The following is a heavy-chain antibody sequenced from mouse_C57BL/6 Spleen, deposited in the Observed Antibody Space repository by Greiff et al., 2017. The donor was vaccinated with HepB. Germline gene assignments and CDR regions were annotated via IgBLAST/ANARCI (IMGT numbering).Heavy chain of an antibody. V-gene: IGHV1-64*01. CDR2: IHPNSGST. D-gene: IGHD2-3*01. CDR1: GYTFTSYW. J-gene: IGHJ3*01. Sequence: VQLQQPGAELVKPGASVKLSCKASGYTFTSYWMHWVKQRPGQGLEWIGMIHPNSGSTNYNEKFKSKATLTVDKSSSTAYMQLSSLTSEDSAVYYCARSDYDGYYAAYWGQGTLVTVSA. CDR3: ARSDYDGYYAAY.